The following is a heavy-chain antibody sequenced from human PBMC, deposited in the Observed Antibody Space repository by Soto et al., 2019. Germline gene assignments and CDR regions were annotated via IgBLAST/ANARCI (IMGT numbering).Heavy chain of an antibody. CDR3: AREGGDGVDY. J-gene: IGHJ4*02. Sequence: QVQLRESGLGLVRPSQTLSLTCTVSGGSISSGSYSWSWIRQHPGKGLEWIGYIYYSGSTYNNPSLKSRVTISLDTSKNQFSLNLSSVTAADTAVYYCAREGGDGVDYWGQGTLVTVSS. CDR1: GGSISSGSYS. CDR2: IYYSGST. D-gene: IGHD3-16*01. V-gene: IGHV4-31*03.